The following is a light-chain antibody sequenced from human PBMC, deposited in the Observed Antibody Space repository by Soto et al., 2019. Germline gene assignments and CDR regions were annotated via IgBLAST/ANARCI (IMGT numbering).Light chain of an antibody. Sequence: DIQMTQSPPSLSASVGDRVTISCRASQSISVYLNWYQQKPGKAPKHLMYAASYLQSGVPSRFSGSGSGTDFTLTISSLQPEDFATYYCQQTYRTPPTFGQGTRVEIK. V-gene: IGKV1-39*01. CDR3: QQTYRTPPT. J-gene: IGKJ1*01. CDR1: QSISVY. CDR2: AAS.